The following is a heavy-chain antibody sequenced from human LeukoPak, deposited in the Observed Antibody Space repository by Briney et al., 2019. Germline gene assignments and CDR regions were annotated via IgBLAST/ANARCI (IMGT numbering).Heavy chain of an antibody. V-gene: IGHV3-23*01. CDR3: ARGTVAPDY. Sequence: GGSLRLSCAASGFVFNSHGMTWVRQPPGKGLEWVSAISNNGGATTHVDSVRGRFTTSRDNSKNTLYLQMNGLRVEDTAVYYCARGTVAPDYWGQGTLVTVSS. CDR2: ISNNGGAT. J-gene: IGHJ4*02. CDR1: GFVFNSHG. D-gene: IGHD6-19*01.